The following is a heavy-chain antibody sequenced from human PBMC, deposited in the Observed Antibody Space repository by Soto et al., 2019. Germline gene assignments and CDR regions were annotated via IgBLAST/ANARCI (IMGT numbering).Heavy chain of an antibody. V-gene: IGHV4-39*01. CDR2: VYYSGST. CDR3: ARQPRGPGYGERGLYFDY. CDR1: GFSTNSRSDY. D-gene: IGHD3-16*01. J-gene: IGHJ4*02. Sequence: PSYTLSLTFTVSGFSTNSRSDYWGWIRQPPGKGLEWIGSVYYSGSTHDNPSLQSRVTISVDTSRNQFSLNLISVTAADTAVYFCARQPRGPGYGERGLYFDYWGQGTLVTVSS.